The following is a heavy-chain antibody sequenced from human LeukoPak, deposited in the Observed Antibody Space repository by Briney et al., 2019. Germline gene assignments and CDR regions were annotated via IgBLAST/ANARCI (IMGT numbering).Heavy chain of an antibody. Sequence: SETLSLTCTVSGGSISSYYWSWIRQPPGKGLEWIGYIYYSGSTNYNPSLKGRVTISVDTSKNQFSLKLSSVTAADTAVYYCARVAYYFDYWGQGTLVTVSS. CDR2: IYYSGST. J-gene: IGHJ4*02. CDR3: ARVAYYFDY. CDR1: GGSISSYY. V-gene: IGHV4-59*01.